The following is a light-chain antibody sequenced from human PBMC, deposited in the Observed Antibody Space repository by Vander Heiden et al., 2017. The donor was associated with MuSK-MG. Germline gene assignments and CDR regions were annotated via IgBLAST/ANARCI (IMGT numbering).Light chain of an antibody. J-gene: IGKJ4*01. CDR2: WAS. V-gene: IGKV4-1*01. CDR3: QQYYSSPPVT. Sequence: DIVMTQSPDSLPVSLGERATINCRSSQSVFHRPKNLNYLAWYQQKPGQAPKLLISWASNREFGVPDRFTGSGSGTDFTLTITSLQAEDVAVYYCQQYYSSPPVTFGGGTKVEIK. CDR1: QSVFHRPKNLNY.